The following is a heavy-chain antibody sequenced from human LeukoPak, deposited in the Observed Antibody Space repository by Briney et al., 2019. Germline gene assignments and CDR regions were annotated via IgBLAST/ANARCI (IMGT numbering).Heavy chain of an antibody. CDR2: IYSGGST. CDR3: ARDLRYFNYYMDV. CDR1: GFTVSSHY. J-gene: IGHJ6*03. D-gene: IGHD3-9*01. Sequence: GGSLRLSCAASGFTVSSHYMSWVRQAPGKGLEGVSVIYSGGSTYYADSVKGRFTISRDNSKNTLYLQMNSLRAEDTAVYYCARDLRYFNYYMDVWGKGTTVTISS. V-gene: IGHV3-66*01.